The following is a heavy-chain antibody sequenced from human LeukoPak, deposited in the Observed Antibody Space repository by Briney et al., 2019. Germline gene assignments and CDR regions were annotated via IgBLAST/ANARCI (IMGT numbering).Heavy chain of an antibody. D-gene: IGHD6-19*01. Sequence: ASVKVSCKASGYTFTSYAMHWVRQAPGQRLEWMGWINAGNGNTKYSQKFQGRVTITRDTSASTAYMELSSLRSEDTAVYYCARREWLVRRLDYWGQGTLDTVSS. CDR1: GYTFTSYA. CDR2: INAGNGNT. CDR3: ARREWLVRRLDY. V-gene: IGHV1-3*01. J-gene: IGHJ4*02.